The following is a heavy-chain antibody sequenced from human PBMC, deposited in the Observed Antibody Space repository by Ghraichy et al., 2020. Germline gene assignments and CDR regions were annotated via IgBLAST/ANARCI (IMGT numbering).Heavy chain of an antibody. V-gene: IGHV4-34*01. Sequence: SETLSLTCAVYGGSFSGYYWSWIRQPPGKGLEWIGEINHSGSTNYNPSLKSRVTISVDTSKNQFSLKLSSVTAADTAVYYCARFGGWWVFDYWGQGTLVTVSS. CDR1: GGSFSGYY. J-gene: IGHJ4*02. CDR2: INHSGST. CDR3: ARFGGWWVFDY. D-gene: IGHD4-23*01.